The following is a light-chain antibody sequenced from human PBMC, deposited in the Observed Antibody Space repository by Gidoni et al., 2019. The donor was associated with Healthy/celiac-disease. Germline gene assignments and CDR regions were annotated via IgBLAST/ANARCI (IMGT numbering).Light chain of an antibody. J-gene: IGKJ2*02. CDR3: QQYNSYPCT. CDR2: EAS. V-gene: IGKV1-5*01. Sequence: DIQMTQSPSTLSASVGDRVTITCRASQSISSWLAWYQQKPGKAPKLLIYEASSLESGVPSRFSGSGSGTEFTLTISSLQPDDFATYYCQQYNSYPCTFGHGTKLEIK. CDR1: QSISSW.